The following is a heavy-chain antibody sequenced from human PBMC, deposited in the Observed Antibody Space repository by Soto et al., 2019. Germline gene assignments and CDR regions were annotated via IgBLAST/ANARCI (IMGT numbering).Heavy chain of an antibody. CDR2: ISYDGSNK. J-gene: IGHJ4*02. Sequence: QVQLVESGGGVVQPGRSLRLSCAASGFTFSSYAMHWVRQAPGKGLEWVAVISYDGSNKYYADSVKGRFTISRDNSKNTLYLQMNCLRAEDTAVYYCARVPDGFNGPFDYWGQGTLFTVSS. CDR3: ARVPDGFNGPFDY. V-gene: IGHV3-30-3*01. CDR1: GFTFSSYA. D-gene: IGHD2-8*01.